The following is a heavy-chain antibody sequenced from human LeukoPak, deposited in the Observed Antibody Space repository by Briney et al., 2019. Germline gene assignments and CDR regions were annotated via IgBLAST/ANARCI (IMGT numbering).Heavy chain of an antibody. Sequence: GRSLRLSCAASGFTFSTSSMHWVRQAPGKGLEWVAVTSYDESIKVYAESVKGRFTISRDSSENTLYLQMNSLKFEDTAVYYCATEGHSSGWAGTFDIWGQGTMVTISS. CDR3: ATEGHSSGWAGTFDI. D-gene: IGHD6-25*01. J-gene: IGHJ3*02. CDR1: GFTFSTSS. V-gene: IGHV3-30-3*01. CDR2: TSYDESIK.